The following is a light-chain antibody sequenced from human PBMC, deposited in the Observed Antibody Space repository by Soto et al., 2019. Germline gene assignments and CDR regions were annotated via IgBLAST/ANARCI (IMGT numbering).Light chain of an antibody. CDR1: SRDVGGDNY. CDR2: DVS. Sequence: QSALTQPASVSGSPGQSITISCTGTSRDVGGDNYVAWYQHHPGKAPKLMISDVSNRPSGLSSRFSGSKSGNTASLTISGLQAEDEADYYCTSYTSSNTLVFGGGTKLTVL. J-gene: IGLJ2*01. CDR3: TSYTSSNTLV. V-gene: IGLV2-14*01.